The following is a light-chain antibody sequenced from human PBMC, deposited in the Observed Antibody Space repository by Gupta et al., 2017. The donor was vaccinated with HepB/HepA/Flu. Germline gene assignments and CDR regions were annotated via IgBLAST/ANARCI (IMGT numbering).Light chain of an antibody. CDR2: DAS. Sequence: ETVLTQSPVTLSLSPGERATLSCRASQSVNQYLAWYQQKPGQAPRLLIYDASNRATVIPARFSGSGFGTDXTLTISXLELEDFAVYYCQQRYSWPPVTFGXGTRLEIK. J-gene: IGKJ5*01. CDR1: QSVNQY. CDR3: QQRYSWPPVT. V-gene: IGKV3-11*01.